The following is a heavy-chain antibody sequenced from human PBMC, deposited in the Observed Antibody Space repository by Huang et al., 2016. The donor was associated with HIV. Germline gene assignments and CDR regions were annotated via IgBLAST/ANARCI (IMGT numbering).Heavy chain of an antibody. Sequence: QVQLVESGGGVVQPGRSLRLSCAASGFTFSSYGMHLVRQAPGKGVEGVAVISYDGSNKYYADSVKGRFTISRDNSKNTLYLQMNSLRAEDTAVYYCAKDAIVGAQSGPDYWGQGTLVTVSS. CDR3: AKDAIVGAQSGPDY. CDR2: ISYDGSNK. D-gene: IGHD1-26*01. J-gene: IGHJ4*02. CDR1: GFTFSSYG. V-gene: IGHV3-30*18.